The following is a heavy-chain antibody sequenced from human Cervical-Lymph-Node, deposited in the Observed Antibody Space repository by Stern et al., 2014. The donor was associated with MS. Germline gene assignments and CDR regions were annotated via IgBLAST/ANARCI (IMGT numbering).Heavy chain of an antibody. CDR1: GFPFSSYG. CDR2: IWDDGSNK. J-gene: IGHJ1*01. Sequence: VPLVESGGGVVQPGRALRLACAASGFPFSSYGMHLVRQAPGKRLAWVAVIWDDGSNKYYADSVQGRFTISRDNSKNTLYLQMNSLRAEDTAVYYCAREGGNTAEYFQHWGQGTLVTVSS. CDR3: AREGGNTAEYFQH. D-gene: IGHD4-23*01. V-gene: IGHV3-33*01.